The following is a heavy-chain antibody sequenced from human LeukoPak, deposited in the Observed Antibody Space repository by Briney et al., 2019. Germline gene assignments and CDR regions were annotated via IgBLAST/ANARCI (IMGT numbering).Heavy chain of an antibody. J-gene: IGHJ6*02. V-gene: IGHV3-48*01. CDR2: ISSSSSTI. D-gene: IGHD2-2*01. CDR3: ASYCSSTSCYHGNYGMDV. Sequence: GGSLRLSCAASGFTFSSYSMNWVRQAPGKGLEWVSYISSSSSTIYYADSVKGRFTISRDNAKNSLYLQMNSLRAEDTAVYYCASYCSSTSCYHGNYGMDVWGQGTTVTVSS. CDR1: GFTFSSYS.